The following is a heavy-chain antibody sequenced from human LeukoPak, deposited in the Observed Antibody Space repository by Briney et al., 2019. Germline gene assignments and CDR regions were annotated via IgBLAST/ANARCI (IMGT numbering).Heavy chain of an antibody. J-gene: IGHJ4*02. V-gene: IGHV3-33*06. CDR2: IWSDATEK. D-gene: IGHD4-11*01. CDR3: AKDAQRGFDYSNSLEY. Sequence: EGSLRLSCAASGFTYSHYGMHWVRQAPGKGLEWVAVIWSDATEKYYGDAVKGRFTISRDNSRNTLYLQMNSLRAEDTAVYYCAKDAQRGFDYSNSLEYWGQGTLVTVSS. CDR1: GFTYSHYG.